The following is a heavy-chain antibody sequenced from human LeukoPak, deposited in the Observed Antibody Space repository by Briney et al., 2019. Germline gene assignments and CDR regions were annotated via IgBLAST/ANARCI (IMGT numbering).Heavy chain of an antibody. J-gene: IGHJ4*02. D-gene: IGHD2-8*01. Sequence: ASVKVSCKASGYTFTSYGISWVRQAPGQGLEWIGWISAYNGNTNYAQKLQGRVTMTTDTSTSTAYMELRSLRSDDTAVYYCARDAIVLMVYASNFDYWGQGTLVTVSS. CDR3: ARDAIVLMVYASNFDY. CDR1: GYTFTSYG. CDR2: ISAYNGNT. V-gene: IGHV1-18*01.